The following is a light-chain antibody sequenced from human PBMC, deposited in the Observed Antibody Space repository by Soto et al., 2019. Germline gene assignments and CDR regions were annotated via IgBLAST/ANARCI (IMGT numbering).Light chain of an antibody. CDR2: QVT. CDR1: SSDFENYNL. CDR3: CSHAGPSPSYV. J-gene: IGLJ1*01. Sequence: QFVLTQPPSVSGSPGQSITISCTGTSSDFENYNLVSWYQQYPGKATKVIIYQVTKRPSGVSARFSGSKSGDTASLTISGLQAEDEADYYCCSHAGPSPSYVFGTGTKVTVL. V-gene: IGLV2-23*02.